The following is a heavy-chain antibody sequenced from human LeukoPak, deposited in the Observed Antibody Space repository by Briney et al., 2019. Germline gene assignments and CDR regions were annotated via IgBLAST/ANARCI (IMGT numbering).Heavy chain of an antibody. D-gene: IGHD6-6*01. Sequence: ASVKVSCKASGYTFTSYGISWVRQAPGQGLEWMGWISTYNGNTNYAQKLQGRVTMTTDTSTSTAYMELRSLGSDDTAVYYCARDWSIAAPNNWFDPWGQGTLVTVSS. CDR2: ISTYNGNT. CDR1: GYTFTSYG. CDR3: ARDWSIAAPNNWFDP. V-gene: IGHV1-18*01. J-gene: IGHJ5*02.